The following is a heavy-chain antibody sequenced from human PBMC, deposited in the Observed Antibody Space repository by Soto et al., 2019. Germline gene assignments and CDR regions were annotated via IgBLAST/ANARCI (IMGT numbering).Heavy chain of an antibody. CDR2: VIPIFGTA. J-gene: IGHJ3*02. V-gene: IGHV1-69*12. Sequence: QVQLVQSGAEVKKPGSSVKVSCKASGGTFSSYAISWVRQAPGQGLEWMVGVIPIFGTANYAQKFQGRVRITEDESTSTAYMELSSLRSEDTAVYYGARDGGSFDAFAIRGQGTMVTVSS. D-gene: IGHD1-26*01. CDR1: GGTFSSYA. CDR3: ARDGGSFDAFAI.